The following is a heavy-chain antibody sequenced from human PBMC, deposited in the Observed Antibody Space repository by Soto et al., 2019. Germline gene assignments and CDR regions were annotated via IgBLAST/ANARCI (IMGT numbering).Heavy chain of an antibody. CDR1: GGSFSNYG. Sequence: QVQLIQSGAEVKKPGSSVKVSCTASGGSFSNYGIDWVRQAPGQGLEWMGGIIPLFGTANYAQKFQGRVTITSDESTNTAYMELTILRSEVTAVYYCARCGYNVGVSDDFYSYGLGVWGQGTTVTVSS. D-gene: IGHD5-12*01. CDR3: ARCGYNVGVSDDFYSYGLGV. J-gene: IGHJ6*02. V-gene: IGHV1-69*01. CDR2: IIPLFGTA.